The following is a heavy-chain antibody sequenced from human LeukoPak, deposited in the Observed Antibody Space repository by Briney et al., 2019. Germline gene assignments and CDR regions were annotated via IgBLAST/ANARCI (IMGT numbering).Heavy chain of an antibody. CDR3: ALPFRGYTYGASGGGADY. CDR1: GYTFTSYY. J-gene: IGHJ4*01. CDR2: INPSGGST. V-gene: IGHV1-46*03. D-gene: IGHD5-18*01. Sequence: ASVKVSCKASGYTFTSYYIHWVRQAPGQGLEWMGVINPSGGSTTYAQKFQGRVTVTRDTSTSTVYMELSSLRFADTAVYYCALPFRGYTYGASGGGADYWGQEPWSPSPQ.